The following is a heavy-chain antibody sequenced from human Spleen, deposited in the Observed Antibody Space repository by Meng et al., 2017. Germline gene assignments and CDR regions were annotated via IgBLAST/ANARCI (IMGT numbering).Heavy chain of an antibody. CDR2: INHRGNT. J-gene: IGHJ4*02. V-gene: IGHV4-34*01. D-gene: IGHD4-11*01. CDR3: ARGPTTVAHDFDY. Sequence: GQPQQGGSGRVKPSDHLSLPCRLYGGSFGGYYWSWIRQAPGKGLEWIGEINHRGNTNYNSFLESRVTISVDTSQNSLSLKLSSVTAADSAVYYCARGPTTVAHDFDYWGQGTLVTVSS. CDR1: GGSFGGYY.